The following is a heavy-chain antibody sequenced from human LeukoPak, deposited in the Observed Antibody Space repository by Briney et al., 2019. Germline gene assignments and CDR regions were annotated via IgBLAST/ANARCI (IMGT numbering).Heavy chain of an antibody. V-gene: IGHV3-23*01. Sequence: PGGSLRLSCAASGFTFSSYAMSWVRKAPGKGLEWVSAIRDSGSSTHYADSVKGRSTTSRDNSKNTLFLQMNSLRAEDTAIYYCAKYGPQDSGSSHFDYWGQGALVTVSS. CDR1: GFTFSSYA. CDR3: AKYGPQDSGSSHFDY. CDR2: IRDSGSST. D-gene: IGHD1-26*01. J-gene: IGHJ4*02.